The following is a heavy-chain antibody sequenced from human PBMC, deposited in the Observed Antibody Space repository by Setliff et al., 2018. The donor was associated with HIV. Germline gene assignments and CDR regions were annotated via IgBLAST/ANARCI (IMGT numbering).Heavy chain of an antibody. D-gene: IGHD6-6*01. CDR3: ARRTAPPSGFYSHYYFDV. CDR2: FYYSGST. Sequence: SETLSLTCTVSGDSISSHSWSWIRQPPGKGLEWIAYFYYSGSTNYNPSLKSRLTISGDKSKNQFSLKLSSVTAADTAVYYCARRTAPPSGFYSHYYFDVWGKGTTVTVSS. J-gene: IGHJ6*03. V-gene: IGHV4-59*08. CDR1: GDSISSHS.